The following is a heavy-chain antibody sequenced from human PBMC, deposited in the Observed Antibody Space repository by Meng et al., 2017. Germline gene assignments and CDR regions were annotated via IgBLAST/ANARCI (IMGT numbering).Heavy chain of an antibody. D-gene: IGHD6-19*01. CDR3: AKSGIAVAIDY. CDR1: GYTFSSYG. Sequence: QVQLVQTGAEVQKPGASVKVSCKASGYTFSSYGISWVRLAPGQGLEWMGWISAYNGNTNYAQQLQGRVTMTTDTSMSTAYMELRSIRSDDRAVYYCAKSGIAVAIDYWGQGTLVTVSS. V-gene: IGHV1-18*01. J-gene: IGHJ4*02. CDR2: ISAYNGNT.